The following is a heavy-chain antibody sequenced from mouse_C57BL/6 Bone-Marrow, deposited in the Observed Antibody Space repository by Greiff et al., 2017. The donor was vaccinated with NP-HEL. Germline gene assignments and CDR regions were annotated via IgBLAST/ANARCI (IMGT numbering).Heavy chain of an antibody. CDR3: ARLQTAWFAY. CDR2: IDPSDSST. V-gene: IGHV1-50*01. Sequence: QVQLQQPGAELVKPGASVKLSCKASGYTFTSYWMQWVKQRPGQGLEWIGEIDPSDSSTNYNQKFKGKATLTVDTSSSPAYMQLSSLTSEDSAVYYCARLQTAWFAYWGQGTLVTVSA. CDR1: GYTFTSYW. J-gene: IGHJ3*01.